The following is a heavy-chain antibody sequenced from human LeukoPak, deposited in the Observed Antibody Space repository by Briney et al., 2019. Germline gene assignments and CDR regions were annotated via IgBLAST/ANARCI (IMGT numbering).Heavy chain of an antibody. Sequence: GGSLSLSCSASGFTFKSYAMHWVRQAPGKGLEYVSSINTNGANTYYADSVKGRFTISRDNSKNTLYLQMNSLRAEDTAVYYCAKSPGYGGNFDIWGQGTMVTVSS. V-gene: IGHV3-64*04. CDR1: GFTFKSYA. J-gene: IGHJ3*02. CDR2: INTNGANT. D-gene: IGHD4-23*01. CDR3: AKSPGYGGNFDI.